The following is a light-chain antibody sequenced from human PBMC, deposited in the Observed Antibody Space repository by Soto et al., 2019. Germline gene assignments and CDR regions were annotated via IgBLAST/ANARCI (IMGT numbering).Light chain of an antibody. J-gene: IGKJ5*01. V-gene: IGKV3-11*01. CDR2: DAS. CDR3: QQRSNWPPIA. CDR1: QSVSSY. Sequence: VLTQSAVALSLSAGERATLSCRASQSVSSYLAWYQHKPGQAPRLLIYDASNRATGIPARFSGSGSGTDFTLIISSLEPEDFAVYYCQQRSNWPPIAFGKGTRLV.